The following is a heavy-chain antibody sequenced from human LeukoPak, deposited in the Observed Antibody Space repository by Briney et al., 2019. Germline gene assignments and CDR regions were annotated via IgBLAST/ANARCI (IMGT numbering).Heavy chain of an antibody. Sequence: GGSLRLSCAASGFTFSSFALTWVRQVPGRGPEWVANVNRDGSEAYYLDSVKGRFTISKDNAKNSLYLQMNSLRAEDTALYHCARNNGMDVWGQGTTVIVSS. V-gene: IGHV3-7*03. CDR3: ARNNGMDV. J-gene: IGHJ6*02. CDR1: GFTFSSFA. CDR2: VNRDGSEA.